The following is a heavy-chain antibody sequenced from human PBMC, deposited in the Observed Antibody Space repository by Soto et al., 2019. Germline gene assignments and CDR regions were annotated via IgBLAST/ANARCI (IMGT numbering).Heavy chain of an antibody. D-gene: IGHD4-17*01. Sequence: ASVKVSCKASGYTFTSYYMHWVRQAPGQGLGWMGIINASGGGTSYAQKFQGRVTMTRDTSTSTVYMELSSLRSEDTAVYYCARDRYGDYSSPDYWGQGTLVTFSS. CDR2: INASGGGT. CDR1: GYTFTSYY. J-gene: IGHJ4*02. V-gene: IGHV1-46*03. CDR3: ARDRYGDYSSPDY.